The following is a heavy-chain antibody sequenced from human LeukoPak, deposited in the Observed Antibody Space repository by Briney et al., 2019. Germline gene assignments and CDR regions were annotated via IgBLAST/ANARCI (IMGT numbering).Heavy chain of an antibody. V-gene: IGHV4-59*01. D-gene: IGHD5-12*01. Sequence: SETLSLTCTDSGGSISSYYWSWIRQPPGKGLEWIGYIYYSGSTNYNPSLKSRVTISVDTSKNQFSLKLSSVTAADTAVCYCARGYSGYGTHDYWGQGTLVTVSS. CDR1: GGSISSYY. CDR2: IYYSGST. CDR3: ARGYSGYGTHDY. J-gene: IGHJ4*02.